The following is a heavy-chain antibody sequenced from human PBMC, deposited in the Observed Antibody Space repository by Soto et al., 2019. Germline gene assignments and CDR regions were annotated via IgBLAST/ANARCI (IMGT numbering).Heavy chain of an antibody. D-gene: IGHD1-26*01. CDR1: GDSVSSNSAA. CDR2: TYYRSKWYN. Sequence: SQTLSLTCGISGDSVSSNSAAWNWLRQSPSRGLEWLGRTYYRSKWYNDYAVSVESRITINPDTSKSHFSLQLNFVTPEDTAVYFCARGEQYSGRIFDYWGQGTLVTSPQ. CDR3: ARGEQYSGRIFDY. V-gene: IGHV6-1*01. J-gene: IGHJ4*02.